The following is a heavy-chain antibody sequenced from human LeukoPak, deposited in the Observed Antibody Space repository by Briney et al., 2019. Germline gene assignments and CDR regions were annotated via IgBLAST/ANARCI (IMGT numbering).Heavy chain of an antibody. CDR3: ARMSPPYCSGGSCYSGDYYYYGMDV. CDR1: GLTFSSYA. Sequence: GGSLRLSCAASGLTFSSYAMHWVRQAPGKGLEWVAVISYDGSNKYYADSVKGRLTISRDNSKNTLYLQMNRLRAEDTAVYYCARMSPPYCSGGSCYSGDYYYYGMDVWGQGTTVTVSS. D-gene: IGHD2-15*01. J-gene: IGHJ6*02. CDR2: ISYDGSNK. V-gene: IGHV3-30-3*01.